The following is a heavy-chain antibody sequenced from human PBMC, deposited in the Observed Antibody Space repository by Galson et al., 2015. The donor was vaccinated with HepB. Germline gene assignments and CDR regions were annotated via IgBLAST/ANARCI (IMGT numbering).Heavy chain of an antibody. CDR1: GFTFSDYY. CDR3: ARDESGVGAAYKY. D-gene: IGHD2-15*01. CDR2: ISSSGSTI. Sequence: SLRLSCAASGFTFSDYYMSWIRQAPGKGLEWVSYISSSGSTIFYADSVRGRFTISRDNAKNSLYLQMNSLRAEDTAIYYCARDESGVGAAYKYWGQGTLVTVSS. J-gene: IGHJ4*02. V-gene: IGHV3-11*01.